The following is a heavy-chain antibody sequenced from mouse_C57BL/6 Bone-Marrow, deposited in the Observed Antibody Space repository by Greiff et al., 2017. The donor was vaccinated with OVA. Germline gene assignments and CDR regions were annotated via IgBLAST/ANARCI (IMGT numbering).Heavy chain of an antibody. V-gene: IGHV5-4*01. J-gene: IGHJ4*01. CDR3: ARDRSTGMDY. CDR2: ISDGGSYT. CDR1: GFTFSSYA. D-gene: IGHD4-1*01. Sequence: EVHLVESGGGLVKPGGSLKLSCAASGFTFSSYAMSWVRQTPEKRLEWVATISDGGSYTYYPDNVKGRFTISRDNAKNNLYLQMSHLKSEDTAMYYCARDRSTGMDYWGQGTSVTVSS.